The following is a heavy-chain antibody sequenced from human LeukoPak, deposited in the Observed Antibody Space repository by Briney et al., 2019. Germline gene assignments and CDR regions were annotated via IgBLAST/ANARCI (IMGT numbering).Heavy chain of an antibody. D-gene: IGHD6-19*01. CDR2: IIPILGIA. CDR3: ARDREIIPDPGIALEGVWFDP. CDR1: GGTFSSYT. J-gene: IGHJ5*02. Sequence: GASVKVSCKASGGTFSSYTISWVRQAPGQGLEWMGWIIPILGIANYAQKFQGRVTITANKSTSTAYMELSSLRSEDTAVYYCARDREIIPDPGIALEGVWFDPWGQGTLVTVSS. V-gene: IGHV1-69*10.